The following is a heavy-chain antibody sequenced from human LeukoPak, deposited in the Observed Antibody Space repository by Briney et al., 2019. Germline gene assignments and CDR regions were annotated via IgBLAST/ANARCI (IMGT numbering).Heavy chain of an antibody. V-gene: IGHV4-39*07. CDR3: ARGGSAVTDFDY. J-gene: IGHJ4*02. D-gene: IGHD4-23*01. CDR1: GGSISRSGYY. CDR2: IYYTGNT. Sequence: SETLSLTCTVSGGSISRSGYYWGWIRQPPGTGLEWIGSIYYTGNTYYNPSLKSRLTFSVDTSRNQFSLKLSSVTAADTAVYYCARGGSAVTDFDYWGQGTLVTVSS.